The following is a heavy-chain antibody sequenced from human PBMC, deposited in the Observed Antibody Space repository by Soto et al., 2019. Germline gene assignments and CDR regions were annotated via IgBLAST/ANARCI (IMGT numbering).Heavy chain of an antibody. CDR3: SRESGVATATLDHSYSDKDV. V-gene: IGHV1-2*02. CDR2: INPNSGRT. Sequence: QVQLVQSGAEVKKPGASVLVSCKASGYTFSDYYLHWVRQAPGQGPEWMGWINPNSGRTKFAQNFKGRVTMTRDTSVRTAFMELNWLKSDDTAVYYCSRESGVATATLDHSYSDKDVWCKWNTVTVYS. D-gene: IGHD5-12*01. CDR1: GYTFSDYY. J-gene: IGHJ6*03.